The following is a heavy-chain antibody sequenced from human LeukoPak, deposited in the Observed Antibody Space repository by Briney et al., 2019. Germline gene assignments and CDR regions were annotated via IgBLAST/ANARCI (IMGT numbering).Heavy chain of an antibody. J-gene: IGHJ4*02. V-gene: IGHV3-48*03. D-gene: IGHD6-6*01. CDR2: ISSSGSTI. CDR3: ARVRIAARVFDY. CDR1: GFTFSSYE. Sequence: QPGGSLRLSCAASGFTFSSYEMNWVRQAPGEGLEWVSYISSSGSTIYYAGSVKGRFTISRDNAKNSLYLQMNSLRAEDTAVYYCARVRIAARVFDYWGQGTLVTVSS.